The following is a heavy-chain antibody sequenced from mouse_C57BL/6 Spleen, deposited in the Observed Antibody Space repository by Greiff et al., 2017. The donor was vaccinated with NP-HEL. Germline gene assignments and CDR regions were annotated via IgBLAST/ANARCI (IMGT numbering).Heavy chain of an antibody. CDR1: GYTFTSYW. V-gene: IGHV1-64*01. CDR2: IHPNSGST. CDR3: ARRLQDYYFDY. J-gene: IGHJ2*01. Sequence: QVHVKQPGAELVKPGASVKLSCKASGYTFTSYWMHWVKQRPGQGLEWIGMIHPNSGSTNYNEKFKSKATLTVDKSSSTAYMQLSSLTSEDSAVYYCARRLQDYYFDYWGQGTTLTVSS. D-gene: IGHD3-2*02.